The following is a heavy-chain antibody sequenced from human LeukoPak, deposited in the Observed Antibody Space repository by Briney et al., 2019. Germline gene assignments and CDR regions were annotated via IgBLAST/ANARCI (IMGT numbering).Heavy chain of an antibody. D-gene: IGHD2-15*01. Sequence: PSETLSLTCTVSGGSISSYYWSWIRQPAGKGLEWIGRIYTSGSTNYNPSLKSRVTMSLDTSKNQFSLKLSSVTAADTAVYYCARVVVVVATATRYYYYMDVWGKGTTVTVSS. V-gene: IGHV4-4*07. CDR3: ARVVVVVATATRYYYYMDV. CDR2: IYTSGST. J-gene: IGHJ6*03. CDR1: GGSISSYY.